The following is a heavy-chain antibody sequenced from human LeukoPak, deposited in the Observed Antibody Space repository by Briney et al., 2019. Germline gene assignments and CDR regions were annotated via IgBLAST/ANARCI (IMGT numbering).Heavy chain of an antibody. V-gene: IGHV3-15*01. CDR3: TTTAYGHGDFDY. J-gene: IGHJ4*02. Sequence: GGSLRLSCAASGCTFSNAWMNWVRQAPGKGLEWVGRIKSKAHGGTTDYAAPVKGRFTISRDDSANTLYLQMNSLKTEDTAVYYCTTTAYGHGDFDYWGQGTLVTVSS. CDR2: IKSKAHGGTT. D-gene: IGHD3-10*01. CDR1: GCTFSNAW.